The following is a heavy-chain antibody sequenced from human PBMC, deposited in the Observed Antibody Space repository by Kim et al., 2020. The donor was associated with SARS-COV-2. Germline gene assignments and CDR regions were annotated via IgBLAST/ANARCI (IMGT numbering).Heavy chain of an antibody. CDR3: ARDRPIVVVPAAIQDPYWYFDL. CDR2: IYYSGST. J-gene: IGHJ2*01. CDR1: GGSISSSSYY. V-gene: IGHV4-39*07. D-gene: IGHD2-2*01. Sequence: SETLSLTCTVSGGSISSSSYYWGWIRQPPGKGLEWIGSIYYSGSTYYNPSLKSRVTISVDTPKNQFSLKLSSVTAADTAVYYCARDRPIVVVPAAIQDPYWYFDLWGRGTLVTVSS.